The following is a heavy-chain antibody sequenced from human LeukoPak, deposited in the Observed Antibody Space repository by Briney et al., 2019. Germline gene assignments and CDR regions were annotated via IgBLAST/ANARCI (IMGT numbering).Heavy chain of an antibody. Sequence: ASVKVSCKASGYTFTGYYMHWVRQAPGQGLEWMGWINPNSGGTNYAQKFQGRVTMTRDTSISTAYMELSRLRSDDTAVYYCARSSQYCSSTSCFLRFDYWGQGTLVTVSS. CDR1: GYTFTGYY. CDR3: ARSSQYCSSTSCFLRFDY. D-gene: IGHD2-2*01. CDR2: INPNSGGT. V-gene: IGHV1-2*02. J-gene: IGHJ4*02.